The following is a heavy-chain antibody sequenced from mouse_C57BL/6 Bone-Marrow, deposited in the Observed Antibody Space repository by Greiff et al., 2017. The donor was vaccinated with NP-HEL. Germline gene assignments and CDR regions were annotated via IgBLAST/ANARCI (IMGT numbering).Heavy chain of an antibody. CDR3: VRDEDYDYDSWFAY. J-gene: IGHJ3*01. V-gene: IGHV10-3*01. CDR1: GFTFNTYA. D-gene: IGHD2-4*01. Sequence: EVQRVESGGGLVQPKGSLKLSCAASGFTFNTYAMHWVRQAPGKGLEWVARIRSKSSNYATYYADSVKDRFTISRADSQSMLYLQMNNLKTEDTAMYYCVRDEDYDYDSWFAYWGQGTLVTVSA. CDR2: IRSKSSNYAT.